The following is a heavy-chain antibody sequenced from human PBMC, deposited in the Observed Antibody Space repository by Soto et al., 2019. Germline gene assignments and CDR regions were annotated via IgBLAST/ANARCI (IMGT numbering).Heavy chain of an antibody. Sequence: QITLKESGPTLVKPIQTLTLTCTFSGFSLSTSGVGVGWIRPPPGKALEWLALIYWDDDKRHSPSLNSRPTITKDPSKTHLVLTMTNMDPVDTATYYCAHVYGGYDNFDYWAQGTLVTFSS. CDR2: IYWDDDK. D-gene: IGHD5-12*01. CDR3: AHVYGGYDNFDY. CDR1: GFSLSTSGVG. J-gene: IGHJ4*02. V-gene: IGHV2-5*02.